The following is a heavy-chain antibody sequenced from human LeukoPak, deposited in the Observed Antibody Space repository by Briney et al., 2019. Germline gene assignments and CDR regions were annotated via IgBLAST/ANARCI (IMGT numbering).Heavy chain of an antibody. J-gene: IGHJ6*02. CDR2: IYTSGST. D-gene: IGHD6-13*01. CDR3: ARDLEGSGWSYYYYGMDV. CDR1: GGSISSYY. V-gene: IGHV4-4*07. Sequence: PSETLSLTCTVSGGSISSYYWSWIRQPAGKGLEWIGRIYTSGSTNYNPSLKSRVTMSVDTSKNQFSLKLSSVTAADTAVYYCARDLEGSGWSYYYYGMDVWGQGTTVTVSS.